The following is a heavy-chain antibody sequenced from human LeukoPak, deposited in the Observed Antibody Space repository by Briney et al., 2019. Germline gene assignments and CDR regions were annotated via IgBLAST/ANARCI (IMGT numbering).Heavy chain of an antibody. CDR1: GFTFSSYS. CDR3: ARMIAAAGTTGGDYFDY. CDR2: ISSSSNTI. J-gene: IGHJ4*02. V-gene: IGHV3-48*01. Sequence: GGSLRLSCAASGFTFSSYSMNWVRQAPGKGLEWVSYISSSSNTIYYADSVKGRFIISRDISKNTLSLQMNSLRAEDTAVYYCARMIAAAGTTGGDYFDYWGQGTLVTVSS. D-gene: IGHD6-13*01.